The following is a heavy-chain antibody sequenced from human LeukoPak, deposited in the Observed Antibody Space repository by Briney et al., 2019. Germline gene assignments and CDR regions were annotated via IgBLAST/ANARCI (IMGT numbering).Heavy chain of an antibody. V-gene: IGHV3-9*01. J-gene: IGHJ4*02. CDR1: GFTFSTYA. Sequence: PGGSLRLSCAASGFTFSTYAMSWVRQAPGKGLEWVSGISWNSGSIGYADSVKGRFTISRDNAKNSLYLQMNSLRAEDTALYYCAKDFHYDSSGTFDYWGQGTLVTVSS. CDR3: AKDFHYDSSGTFDY. CDR2: ISWNSGSI. D-gene: IGHD3-22*01.